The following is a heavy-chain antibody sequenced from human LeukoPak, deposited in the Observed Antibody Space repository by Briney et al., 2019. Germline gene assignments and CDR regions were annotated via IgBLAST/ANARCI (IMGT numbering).Heavy chain of an antibody. D-gene: IGHD6-6*01. V-gene: IGHV3-49*04. CDR3: TGPGSIDTVMVAY. J-gene: IGHJ4*02. CDR1: GFTFGDYA. Sequence: GGSLRLSCTASGFTFGDYAMSWARQAPGKGLEWVGFIRSKTYGETTEYAASVKGRFIISRDDSKTIVYREMNSLKIEDTAVYYCTGPGSIDTVMVAYWGQGTLVTVSS. CDR2: IRSKTYGETT.